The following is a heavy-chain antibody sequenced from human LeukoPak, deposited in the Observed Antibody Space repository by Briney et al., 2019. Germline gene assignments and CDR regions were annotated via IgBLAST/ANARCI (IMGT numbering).Heavy chain of an antibody. CDR2: IRYDGSNK. J-gene: IGHJ4*02. CDR3: AKEAEPYYYDAKTVDY. Sequence: GGSLRLSCAASGFTFSSYGMHWVRQAPGKGLEWVAFIRYDGSNKYYADSVKGRFTISRDNSKNTLYLQMNSLRAEDTAVYYCAKEAEPYYYDAKTVDYWGQGTLVTVSS. D-gene: IGHD3-22*01. CDR1: GFTFSSYG. V-gene: IGHV3-30*02.